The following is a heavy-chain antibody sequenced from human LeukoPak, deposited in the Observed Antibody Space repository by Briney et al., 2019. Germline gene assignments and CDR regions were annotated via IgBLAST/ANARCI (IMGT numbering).Heavy chain of an antibody. CDR1: GGTFSSYT. J-gene: IGHJ4*02. CDR2: IIPILGIA. V-gene: IGHV1-69*02. CDR3: ARWDSGSCSH. D-gene: IGHD1-26*01. Sequence: SVKVSCKVSGGTFSSYTISWVRQAPGQGLEWMGRIIPILGIANYAQKFQGRVTITAEKSTSTAYMELSSLRSEDTAVYYCARWDSGSCSHWGQGTLVTVS.